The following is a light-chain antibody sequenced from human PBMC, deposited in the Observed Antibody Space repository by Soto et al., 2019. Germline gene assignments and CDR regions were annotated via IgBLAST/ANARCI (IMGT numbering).Light chain of an antibody. CDR2: DVS. V-gene: IGLV2-14*01. CDR1: SSDVGGYNY. CDR3: SSYTSSSTPVV. J-gene: IGLJ2*01. Sequence: QSALTQPASESGCPGQSITISCTGTSSDVGGYNYVSWYQQHPGKAPKLMIYDVSNRPSGVSNRFSGSKSGNTASLTISGLQAEDEADYYCSSYTSSSTPVVFGGGTKLTVL.